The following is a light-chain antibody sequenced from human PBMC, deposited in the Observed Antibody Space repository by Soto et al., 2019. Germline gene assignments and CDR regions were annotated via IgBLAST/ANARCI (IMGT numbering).Light chain of an antibody. Sequence: AIQMTQSPSSLSASVGDRVTMTCRASQGVRTDLGWYQQKPGKAPKLLIYAASSLQSGVPSRFSGSGSGTDFTLTINSLQPEDFATYYCLQDYKYPRTFAQGTKVEIK. J-gene: IGKJ1*01. CDR1: QGVRTD. V-gene: IGKV1-6*01. CDR2: AAS. CDR3: LQDYKYPRT.